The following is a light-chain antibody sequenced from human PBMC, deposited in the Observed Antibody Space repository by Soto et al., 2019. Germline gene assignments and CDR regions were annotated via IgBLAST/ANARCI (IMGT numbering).Light chain of an antibody. V-gene: IGLV2-23*03. J-gene: IGLJ1*01. CDR2: EGS. Sequence: QSALTQPASVSGSPGQSITISCTGTSSDVGSYNLVSWYRQHPGKVPNLMIYEGSKRPSGVSNRFSGSKSGNTASLTISGLQAEDEADYYCCSYAGFSSFVFGAGTKVTVL. CDR1: SSDVGSYNL. CDR3: CSYAGFSSFV.